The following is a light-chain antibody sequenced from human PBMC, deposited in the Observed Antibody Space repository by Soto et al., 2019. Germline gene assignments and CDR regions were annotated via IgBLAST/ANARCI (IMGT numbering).Light chain of an antibody. J-gene: IGLJ7*01. CDR2: TNN. CDR1: TSNIGSNT. Sequence: QSALTQPPSASGTPGQSVTISCSGSTSNIGSNTVNWYQQLPGAAPKLLIYTNNQRPSGVPDRFSGSKSGTSASLAISGLQSEDEADYYCAAWDDSLNGAVFGGGTQLTVL. V-gene: IGLV1-44*01. CDR3: AAWDDSLNGAV.